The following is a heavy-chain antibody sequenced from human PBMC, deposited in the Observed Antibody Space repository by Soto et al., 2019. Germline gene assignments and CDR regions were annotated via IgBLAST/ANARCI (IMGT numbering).Heavy chain of an antibody. D-gene: IGHD3-3*01. J-gene: IGHJ4*02. CDR2: ISYDGSNK. Sequence: GGSLRLSCAASGFTFSSYGMHWVRQAPGKGLEWVAVISYDGSNKYYADSVKGRFTISRDNSKNTLYLQMNSLRAEDTAVYYCAKEADYDFWSGYYTPHFDYWGQGTLVTVSS. CDR1: GFTFSSYG. V-gene: IGHV3-30*18. CDR3: AKEADYDFWSGYYTPHFDY.